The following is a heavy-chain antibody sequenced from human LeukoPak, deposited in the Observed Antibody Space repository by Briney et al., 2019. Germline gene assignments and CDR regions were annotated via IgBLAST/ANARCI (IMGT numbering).Heavy chain of an antibody. CDR2: IYHSGST. D-gene: IGHD5-18*01. CDR1: GYSISSGFY. CDR3: AKGAGGFSYYNWFDP. V-gene: IGHV4-38-2*02. Sequence: SETLSLTCTVSGYSISSGFYWGWIRQPPGKGLEWIGSIYHSGSTHYNSSLKSRVTISVDTSKNQFSLKLASVTAADTAIYYCAKGAGGFSYYNWFDPWGQGTLVTVSS. J-gene: IGHJ5*02.